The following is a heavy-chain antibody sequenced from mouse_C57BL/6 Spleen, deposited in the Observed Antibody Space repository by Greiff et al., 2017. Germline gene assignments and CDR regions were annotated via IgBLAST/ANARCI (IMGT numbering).Heavy chain of an antibody. D-gene: IGHD4-1*01. CDR3: AREAWDEGFDY. CDR1: GFTFSDYG. CDR2: ISSGSSTI. Sequence: EVKLVESGGGLVKPGGSLKLSCAASGFTFSDYGMHWVRQAPEKGLEWVAYISSGSSTIYYADTVKGRFTISRDNAKNTLFLQMTSLRSEDTAMYYCAREAWDEGFDYWGQGTTRTVSS. V-gene: IGHV5-17*01. J-gene: IGHJ2*01.